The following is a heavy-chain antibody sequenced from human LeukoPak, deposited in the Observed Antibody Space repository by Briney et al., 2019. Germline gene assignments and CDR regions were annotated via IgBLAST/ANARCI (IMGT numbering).Heavy chain of an antibody. V-gene: IGHV3-48*03. D-gene: IGHD6-25*01. CDR2: IHRGGTYI. CDR3: STTISGFEYENWFAP. Sequence: GGSLRLSCVVSGLTFSKYEMNWVRQAPGKGLEWVSYIHRGGTYIFYADSVKGRFTISRDDAKNSLYLQMNSLRAEDTAVYYCSTTISGFEYENWFAPWGQGTLVTVSS. J-gene: IGHJ5*02. CDR1: GLTFSKYE.